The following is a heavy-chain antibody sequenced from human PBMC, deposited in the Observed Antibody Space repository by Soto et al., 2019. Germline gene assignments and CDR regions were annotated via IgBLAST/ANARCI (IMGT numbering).Heavy chain of an antibody. CDR3: ARDPRITIFGVYLDAFDI. CDR1: GYTFTSYG. V-gene: IGHV1-18*04. CDR2: ISAYNGNT. Sequence: ASVKVSCKASGYTFTSYGISWVRQAPGQGLEWMGWISAYNGNTNYAQKLQGRVTMTTDTSTSTAYMELRSLRSDDTAVYYCARDPRITIFGVYLDAFDIWGQGTMVTVSS. J-gene: IGHJ3*02. D-gene: IGHD3-3*01.